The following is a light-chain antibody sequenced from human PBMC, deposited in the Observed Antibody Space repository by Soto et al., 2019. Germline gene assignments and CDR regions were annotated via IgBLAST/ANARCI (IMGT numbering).Light chain of an antibody. Sequence: QSALAQPASVSGSPGKSIYISCAGSSSDVGGYDYVSWYQQHPDKAPKLILYDVSNRPSGISFRFSGSKSGNTASLTISGLQSEDEADYYCMSYTSSATYVFGTGTKVTVL. CDR2: DVS. V-gene: IGLV2-14*03. CDR3: MSYTSSATYV. J-gene: IGLJ1*01. CDR1: SSDVGGYDY.